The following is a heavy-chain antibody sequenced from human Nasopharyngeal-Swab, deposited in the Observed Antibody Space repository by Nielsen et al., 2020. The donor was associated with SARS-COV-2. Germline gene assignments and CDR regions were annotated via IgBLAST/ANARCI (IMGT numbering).Heavy chain of an antibody. CDR1: GLSFSEFW. V-gene: IGHV3-7*01. D-gene: IGHD5-12*01. J-gene: IGHJ4*02. Sequence: GESLKISCAASGLSFSEFWMYWVRQAPGKGLEWVASINKDGSEKYYGDSARGRFTTSRDNAENSLSLQMNSLRGEDTAVYYCARDRGYYAFDYWGQGTLVTVSS. CDR3: ARDRGYYAFDY. CDR2: INKDGSEK.